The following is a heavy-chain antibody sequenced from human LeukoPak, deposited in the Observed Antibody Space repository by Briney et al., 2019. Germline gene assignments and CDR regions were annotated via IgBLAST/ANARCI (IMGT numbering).Heavy chain of an antibody. J-gene: IGHJ3*02. V-gene: IGHV1-8*03. CDR1: GYTFTSYD. CDR3: ARDPPGPAYYYDQIEDAFDI. D-gene: IGHD3-22*01. Sequence: ASVKVSCKASGYTFTSYDINWVRQATGQGLEWMGWMNPNSGNTGYAQKFQGRVTITRNTSISTAYMELSSLRSEDTAVYYCARDPPGPAYYYDQIEDAFDIWGQGTMVTVSS. CDR2: MNPNSGNT.